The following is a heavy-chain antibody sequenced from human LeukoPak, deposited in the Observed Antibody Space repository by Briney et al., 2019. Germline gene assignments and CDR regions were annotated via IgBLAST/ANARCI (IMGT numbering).Heavy chain of an antibody. Sequence: SETLSLTCSVSDGFINSYYWNWIRRPPGKGLEWIGYIYYNGSTNYNPSLKSRVTISVDTSKNQFSLKLSSVTAADTAMYYCARDGRIAVAGFYYYYGMDVWGQGTTVTVSS. CDR2: IYYNGST. V-gene: IGHV4-59*01. CDR3: ARDGRIAVAGFYYYYGMDV. J-gene: IGHJ6*02. CDR1: DGFINSYY. D-gene: IGHD6-19*01.